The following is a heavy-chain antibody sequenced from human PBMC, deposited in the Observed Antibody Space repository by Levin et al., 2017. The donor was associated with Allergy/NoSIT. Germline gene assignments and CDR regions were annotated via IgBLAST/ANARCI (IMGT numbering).Heavy chain of an antibody. CDR3: AREDRRSCSYY. Sequence: GESLKISCAASGFTFSSYAMSWVRQAPGKGLEWVSAISDSGGRTYYTDSVKGRFTISRDNSKNMLYLQMNSLRAEDTAVYYCAREDRRSCSYYWGQGTLVTVSS. CDR2: ISDSGGRT. V-gene: IGHV3-23*01. CDR1: GFTFSSYA. D-gene: IGHD6-13*01. J-gene: IGHJ4*02.